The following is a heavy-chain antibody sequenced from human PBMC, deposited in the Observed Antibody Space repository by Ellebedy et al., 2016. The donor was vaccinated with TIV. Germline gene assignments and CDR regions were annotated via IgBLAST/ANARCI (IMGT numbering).Heavy chain of an antibody. J-gene: IGHJ4*02. CDR2: IYHNGNT. V-gene: IGHV4-59*08. CDR3: ARQYNYGTSGYYVDY. D-gene: IGHD3-22*01. CDR1: GGPISSYY. Sequence: MPSDTLSLTCTVPGGPISSYYWTWIPQPPGKGLEWIGYIYHNGNTNYNPPLKSRVTISVDTSKNQFSLKLSSVTAADTDVYYCARQYNYGTSGYYVDYWGQGTLLTVSS.